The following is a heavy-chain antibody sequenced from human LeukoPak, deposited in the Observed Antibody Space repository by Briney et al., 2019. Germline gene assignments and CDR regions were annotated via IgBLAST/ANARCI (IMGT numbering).Heavy chain of an antibody. D-gene: IGHD3-3*01. V-gene: IGHV3-7*01. J-gene: IGHJ4*02. CDR2: IKQDGSEK. Sequence: GGSLRLSCAASGFTFSSYWMSWVRQAPGKGLEWVANIKQDGSEKYYVDSVKGRFTISRDNAKNSLYLQMNSLRAEDTAVYYCARGGYYGSGRYYFDSWGRGTLVTVSS. CDR1: GFTFSSYW. CDR3: ARGGYYGSGRYYFDS.